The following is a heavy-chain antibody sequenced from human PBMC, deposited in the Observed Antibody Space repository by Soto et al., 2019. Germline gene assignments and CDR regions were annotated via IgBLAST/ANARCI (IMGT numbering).Heavy chain of an antibody. CDR3: ARGRKTSSGYYYYYYGMYV. Sequence: QVQLVQSGAEVKKPGSSVKVSCKASGGTFSSYTISWVRQAPGQGLEWMGRIIPILGIANYAQKFQGRVTITADKSTSTAYMELSSLRSEDTAVYYCARGRKTSSGYYYYYYGMYVWGQGTTVTVSS. J-gene: IGHJ6*02. CDR1: GGTFSSYT. CDR2: IIPILGIA. D-gene: IGHD3-22*01. V-gene: IGHV1-69*02.